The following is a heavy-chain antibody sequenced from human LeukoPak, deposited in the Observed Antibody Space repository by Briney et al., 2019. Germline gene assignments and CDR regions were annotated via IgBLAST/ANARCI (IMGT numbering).Heavy chain of an antibody. CDR1: GYTFTGYY. CDR3: ARDDIGSGGSYLDAFDI. J-gene: IGHJ3*02. V-gene: IGHV1-2*02. CDR2: INPNSGGT. D-gene: IGHD1-26*01. Sequence: ASVKVSCKASGYTFTGYYMHWVRQAPGRGLEWMGWINPNSGGTNYAQKFQGRVTMTRDTSVSTTYMELSRLRSDDTAVYYCARDDIGSGGSYLDAFDIWGQGTMVTVSS.